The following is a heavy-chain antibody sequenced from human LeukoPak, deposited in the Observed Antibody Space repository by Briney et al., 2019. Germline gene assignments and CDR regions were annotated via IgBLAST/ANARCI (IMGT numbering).Heavy chain of an antibody. CDR3: ARDLVGHGYFDY. V-gene: IGHV3-48*03. CDR2: ISSSGSTI. D-gene: IGHD2-15*01. J-gene: IGHJ4*02. Sequence: PGGSLRLSCAASGFTFSSYEMNWVRQAPGKGLEWVSYISSSGSTIYYADSVKGRFTISRDNAKNSLYLQMNSLRAEDTAVYYCARDLVGHGYFDYWGQGTLVTVSS. CDR1: GFTFSSYE.